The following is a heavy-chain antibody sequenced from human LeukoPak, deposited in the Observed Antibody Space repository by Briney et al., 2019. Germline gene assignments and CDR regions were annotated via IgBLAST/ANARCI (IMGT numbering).Heavy chain of an antibody. Sequence: SETLSLTCTVSGGSISGYYWSWIRQPPGKGLEWIGSIYYSGSTYYNPSLKSRVTISVDTSKNEFSLKLSSVTAADTAVYYCARLVLTGYTFNYWGQGTLVTVSS. D-gene: IGHD3-9*01. CDR1: GGSISGYY. CDR3: ARLVLTGYTFNY. J-gene: IGHJ4*02. CDR2: IYYSGST. V-gene: IGHV4-59*05.